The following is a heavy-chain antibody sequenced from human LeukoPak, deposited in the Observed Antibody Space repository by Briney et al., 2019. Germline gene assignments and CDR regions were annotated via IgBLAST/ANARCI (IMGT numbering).Heavy chain of an antibody. CDR3: ARGSDDFWSGYSPSY. D-gene: IGHD3-3*01. Sequence: ASVKVSCKSSGYTFTGYYIHWLRQARARRLEWVGWINPNSGGTNYAQKFQGRVTLTRDTSISTAYMELSRLRSDDTAVYYCARGSDDFWSGYSPSYWGQGTLVTVSS. V-gene: IGHV1-2*02. CDR1: GYTFTGYY. CDR2: INPNSGGT. J-gene: IGHJ4*02.